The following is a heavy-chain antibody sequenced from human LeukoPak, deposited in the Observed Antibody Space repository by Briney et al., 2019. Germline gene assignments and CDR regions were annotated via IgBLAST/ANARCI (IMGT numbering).Heavy chain of an antibody. CDR1: GFSFSSYW. V-gene: IGHV3-74*01. CDR2: INSDGSST. J-gene: IGHJ4*02. Sequence: GGSLRLSCAASGFSFSSYWMHWVRQAPGKGLVWVSCINSDGSSTTYSDSVKGRFTISRDNAKNTLYLQMNSLRAEDTAVCYCARAVRTHPPADYWGQGTLVTVSS. CDR3: ARAVRTHPPADY. D-gene: IGHD3-10*01.